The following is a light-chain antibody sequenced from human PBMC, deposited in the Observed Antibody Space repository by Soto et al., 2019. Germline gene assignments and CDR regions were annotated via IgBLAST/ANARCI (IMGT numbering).Light chain of an antibody. CDR1: SSKIGNNY. V-gene: IGLV1-47*01. CDR3: ATWDVSLSGHWV. CDR2: SNN. J-gene: IGLJ3*02. Sequence: QSVLTQPPSASGTPGQRVTISCSGSSSKIGNNYVFWYQHLPGTAPKLLIYSNNQRPSGVPDRFSGSKSGTSASLAISGLRSEDEAYYYCATWDVSLSGHWVFGGGTQLTVL.